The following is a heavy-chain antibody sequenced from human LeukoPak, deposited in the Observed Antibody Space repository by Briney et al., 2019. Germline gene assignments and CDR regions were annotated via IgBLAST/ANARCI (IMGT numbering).Heavy chain of an antibody. D-gene: IGHD3-10*01. J-gene: IGHJ6*03. CDR1: GFTFSSYA. CDR2: ISGSGGST. CDR3: ARVLEYYYGHMDV. Sequence: QPGGSLRLSCAASGFTFSSYAMSWVRQAPGKGLEWVSAISGSGGSTYYADSVKGRFTISRDNSKNTLYLQMNSLRAEDTAVYYCARVLEYYYGHMDVWGKGTTVTISS. V-gene: IGHV3-23*01.